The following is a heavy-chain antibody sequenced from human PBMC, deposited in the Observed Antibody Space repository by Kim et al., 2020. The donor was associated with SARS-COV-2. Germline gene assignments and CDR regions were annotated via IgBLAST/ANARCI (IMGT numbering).Heavy chain of an antibody. V-gene: IGHV5-51*01. Sequence: GESLKISCKGSGYSFTSYWIGWVRQMPGKGLEWMGIIYPGDSDTRYSPSFQDQVTISADKSISTAYLQWSSLKASDTAMYYCARHGYSSSWYYYYGMDVWGQGTTVTVSS. D-gene: IGHD6-13*01. CDR1: GYSFTSYW. CDR3: ARHGYSSSWYYYYGMDV. CDR2: IYPGDSDT. J-gene: IGHJ6*02.